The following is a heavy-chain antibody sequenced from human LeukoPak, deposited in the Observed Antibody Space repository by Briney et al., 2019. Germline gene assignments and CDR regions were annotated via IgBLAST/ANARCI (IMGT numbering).Heavy chain of an antibody. Sequence: GESLKISCKGSGYSFTAFWIAWVRQVPGKGLEWMGIIYPSDSDTRYSPSFEGRVTISADKSISTAYPQWSSLKASDTAMYYCARTYRGYSSSWGFDYWGQGTLVTVSS. CDR1: GYSFTAFW. CDR3: ARTYRGYSSSWGFDY. CDR2: IYPSDSDT. D-gene: IGHD6-13*01. V-gene: IGHV5-51*01. J-gene: IGHJ4*02.